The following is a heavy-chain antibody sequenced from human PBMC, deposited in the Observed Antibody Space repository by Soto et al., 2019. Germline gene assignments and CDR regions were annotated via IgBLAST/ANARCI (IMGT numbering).Heavy chain of an antibody. V-gene: IGHV3-23*01. CDR2: ISGSGGST. D-gene: IGHD3-22*01. CDR3: AKVYYYDSSGYSALDY. Sequence: GGSLRLSCAASGFTFSSYAMSWVRQAPGKGLEWVSAISGSGGSTYYADSVKGRFTISRDNSKNTLYLQMNSLRAEDTAVNYFAKVYYYDSSGYSALDYWGQGTLVTVSS. CDR1: GFTFSSYA. J-gene: IGHJ4*02.